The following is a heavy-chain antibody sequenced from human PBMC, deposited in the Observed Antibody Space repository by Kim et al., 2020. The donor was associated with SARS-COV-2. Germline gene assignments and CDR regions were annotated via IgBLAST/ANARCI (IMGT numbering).Heavy chain of an antibody. J-gene: IGHJ6*02. CDR3: ARSPVVTHTNYYYYGMDV. CDR1: GGTFSSYA. Sequence: SVKVSCKASGGTFSSYAISWVRQAPGQGLEWMGGIIPIFGTANYAQKFQGRVTITADESTSTAYMELSSLRSEDTAVYYCARSPVVTHTNYYYYGMDVWGQGTTVTVSS. D-gene: IGHD2-21*02. V-gene: IGHV1-69*13. CDR2: IIPIFGTA.